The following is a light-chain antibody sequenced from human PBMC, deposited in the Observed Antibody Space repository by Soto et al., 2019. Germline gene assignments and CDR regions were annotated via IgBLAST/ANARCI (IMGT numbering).Light chain of an antibody. J-gene: IGLJ2*01. Sequence: QSVLTQPRSVSGSPGQSVTISCTGTSSDVGGYNYVSWYQQHPGKAPKLMIYDVSKRPSGVPDRFSGSKSGNTASLTISGLQAEDEADYHCCSYAGSYSVVFGGGTKLTVL. CDR1: SSDVGGYNY. CDR2: DVS. V-gene: IGLV2-11*01. CDR3: CSYAGSYSVV.